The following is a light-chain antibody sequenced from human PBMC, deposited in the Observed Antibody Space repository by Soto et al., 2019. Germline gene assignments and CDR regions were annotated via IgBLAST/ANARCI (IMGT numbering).Light chain of an antibody. J-gene: IGKJ1*01. CDR3: MQALHTPR. V-gene: IGKV2-28*01. CDR2: LAS. Sequence: VVTQSPLSLPVTPGEPASISCRSSQSLLHSNGYVYLDWYLQKPGQSPQLLIYLASKRASGVPDRFSGSGSGTDFTLKISRVEAEDVGVYYCMQALHTPRFGQGTKVEIK. CDR1: QSLLHSNGYVY.